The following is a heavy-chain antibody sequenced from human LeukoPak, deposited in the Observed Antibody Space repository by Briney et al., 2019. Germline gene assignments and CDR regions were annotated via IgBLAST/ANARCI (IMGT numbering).Heavy chain of an antibody. V-gene: IGHV3-74*01. CDR3: AKGDDFWSGYPGFDY. J-gene: IGHJ4*02. CDR2: INGDGRNI. CDR1: GFTFSSYW. Sequence: GGSLRLSCVASGFTFSSYWMHWVRQDPRKGLVWVSRINGDGRNINYADSVRGRFTISRDNSKNTLYLQMNSLRAEDTAVYYCAKGDDFWSGYPGFDYWGQGTLVTVSS. D-gene: IGHD3-3*01.